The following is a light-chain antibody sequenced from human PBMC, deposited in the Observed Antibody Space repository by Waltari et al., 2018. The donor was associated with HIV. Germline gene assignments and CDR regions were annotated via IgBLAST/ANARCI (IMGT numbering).Light chain of an antibody. J-gene: IGLJ2*01. CDR2: EVS. Sequence: QSALTQPASVSGSPGQSITISCTGTSSDVGSYTLVSWYPQPPGKAPKLIIYEVSKRPSGVSNRFSGSKSGNTASLTISGLQAEDEADYYCCSYAGSSFVVFGGGTKLTVL. CDR3: CSYAGSSFVV. V-gene: IGLV2-23*02. CDR1: SSDVGSYTL.